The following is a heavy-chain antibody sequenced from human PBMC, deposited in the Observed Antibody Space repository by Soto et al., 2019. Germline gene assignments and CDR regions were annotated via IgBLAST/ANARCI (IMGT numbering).Heavy chain of an antibody. D-gene: IGHD2-2*01. J-gene: IGHJ5*02. V-gene: IGHV1-8*01. CDR3: ARGPRVTQLRNNWFDP. CDR2: MNPNSGNT. CDR1: GYTFTSYD. Sequence: QVQLVQSGAEVKKPGASVKVSCKASGYTFTSYDINWVRQATGQGLEWMGWMNPNSGNTGYAQKFQGRVTMTRNTSIRTAYMELSSLRSEDTAVYYCARGPRVTQLRNNWFDPWGQGTLVTVSS.